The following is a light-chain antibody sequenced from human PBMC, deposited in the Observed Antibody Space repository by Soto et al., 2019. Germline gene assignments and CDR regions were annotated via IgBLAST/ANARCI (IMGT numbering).Light chain of an antibody. CDR2: WAS. Sequence: IVMTQSPDSLAVSLGERATINCKSSQSVLYSSNNKNYLAWYQQKPGQPPKLLIYWASTRESGVPDRFSGSGSGTDFTLTISSLQADDVAVYYCQQYYSTPHTFGQGTKLEIK. J-gene: IGKJ2*01. CDR1: QSVLYSSNNKNY. CDR3: QQYYSTPHT. V-gene: IGKV4-1*01.